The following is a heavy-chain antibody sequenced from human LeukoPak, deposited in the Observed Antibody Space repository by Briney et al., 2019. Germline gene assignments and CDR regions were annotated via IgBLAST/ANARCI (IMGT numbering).Heavy chain of an antibody. Sequence: PSETLSLTCTVSGGSISIYYWSWIRQPPGKGLEWIGYIYYSGSTNYNPSLKSRVTISVDTSKNQFSLKLSSVTAADTAVYYCARHRDGSGWTFFDYWGQGTLVTVSS. CDR2: IYYSGST. V-gene: IGHV4-59*08. D-gene: IGHD6-19*01. CDR1: GGSISIYY. CDR3: ARHRDGSGWTFFDY. J-gene: IGHJ4*02.